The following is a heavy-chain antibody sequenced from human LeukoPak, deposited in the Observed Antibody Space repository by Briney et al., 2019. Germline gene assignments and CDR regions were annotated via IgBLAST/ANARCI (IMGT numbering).Heavy chain of an antibody. D-gene: IGHD1-26*01. V-gene: IGHV4-59*01. CDR1: GGSISSYY. CDR3: ARVGATRDFDY. CDR2: IYYSGSS. Sequence: SETLSLTCTVSGGSISSYYWSWIRQPPGKGPEWIGYIYYSGSSNYNPSLKSRVTISVDTSKNQFSLKLSSVTAADTAVYYCARVGATRDFDYWGQGTLVTVSS. J-gene: IGHJ4*02.